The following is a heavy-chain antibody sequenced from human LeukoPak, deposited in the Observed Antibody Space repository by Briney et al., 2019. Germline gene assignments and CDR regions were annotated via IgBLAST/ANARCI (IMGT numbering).Heavy chain of an antibody. D-gene: IGHD3-10*01. Sequence: PSATLSLTCAVYGGSFSGYYWSWIRQPPGKGLEWIGEINHSGSTNYNPSLKSRVTISVDTSKNQFSLKLSSVTAADTAVYYCARGVKGFGELFPHDYWGQGTLVTVSS. V-gene: IGHV4-34*01. J-gene: IGHJ4*02. CDR1: GGSFSGYY. CDR2: INHSGST. CDR3: ARGVKGFGELFPHDY.